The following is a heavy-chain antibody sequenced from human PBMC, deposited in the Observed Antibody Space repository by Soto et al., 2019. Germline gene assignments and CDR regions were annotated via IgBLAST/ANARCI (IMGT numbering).Heavy chain of an antibody. V-gene: IGHV3-48*02. Sequence: GGSLRLSCAASGFSFSTYNMDWVRQAPGKGPEWIAYISTTSFTIYYTDSVKGRFTISRDNDRNSLYLEMNSLRDEDTAVYYCARDRCYDGTCYSASDSWGQGTLVTVSS. CDR3: ARDRCYDGTCYSASDS. J-gene: IGHJ5*01. D-gene: IGHD2-15*01. CDR2: ISTTSFTI. CDR1: GFSFSTYN.